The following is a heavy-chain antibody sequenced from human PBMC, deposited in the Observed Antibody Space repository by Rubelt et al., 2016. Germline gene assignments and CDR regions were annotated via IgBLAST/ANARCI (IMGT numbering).Heavy chain of an antibody. Sequence: GNTGYAQKLQGRVTMTTDTSTSTAYMELRSLRSDDTAVYYCARDLRFLEWLWGRVEHGNWFDPWGQGTLVTVSS. D-gene: IGHD3-3*01. CDR2: GNT. V-gene: IGHV1-18*01. CDR3: ARDLRFLEWLWGRVEHGNWFDP. J-gene: IGHJ5*02.